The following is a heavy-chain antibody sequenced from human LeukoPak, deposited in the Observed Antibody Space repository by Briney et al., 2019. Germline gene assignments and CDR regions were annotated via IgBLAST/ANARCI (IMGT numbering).Heavy chain of an antibody. CDR1: GFTFSSYA. D-gene: IGHD6-13*01. V-gene: IGHV3-23*01. CDR3: AREIAATRFDP. J-gene: IGHJ5*02. CDR2: ISGSGGST. Sequence: GGSLRLSCAASGFTFSSYAMSWVRQAPGKGLEWVSVISGSGGSTYYADSVKGRFTISRDNSKNTLYLQMNSLRAEDTALYYCAREIAATRFDPWGQGTLVTVSS.